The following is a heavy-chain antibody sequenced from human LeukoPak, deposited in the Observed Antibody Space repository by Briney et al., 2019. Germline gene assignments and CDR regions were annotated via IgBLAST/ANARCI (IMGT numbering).Heavy chain of an antibody. J-gene: IGHJ4*02. Sequence: PGGSLRLSCAASGFTFSSYAMGWVRQAPGKGLEWVSYINSSGRTIYQADSVKGRFTISGDNAKNSLYLQMNSLRAEDTAVYYCNAVAAAGPDYWGQGTLVTVSS. V-gene: IGHV3-48*04. CDR3: NAVAAAGPDY. CDR1: GFTFSSYA. CDR2: INSSGRTI. D-gene: IGHD6-13*01.